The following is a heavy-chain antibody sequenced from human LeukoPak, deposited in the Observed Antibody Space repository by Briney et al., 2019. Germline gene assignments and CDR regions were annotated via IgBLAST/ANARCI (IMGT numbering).Heavy chain of an antibody. Sequence: PSETLSLTCTVSGGSISSSSYYWGWIRQPPGKGLEWIGSIYYSGSTYYNPSPKSRVTISVDTSKNQFSLKLSSVTAADTAVYYCARQYCSGGSCYLDYWGQGTLVTVSS. CDR3: ARQYCSGGSCYLDY. CDR2: IYYSGST. D-gene: IGHD2-15*01. J-gene: IGHJ4*02. V-gene: IGHV4-39*01. CDR1: GGSISSSSYY.